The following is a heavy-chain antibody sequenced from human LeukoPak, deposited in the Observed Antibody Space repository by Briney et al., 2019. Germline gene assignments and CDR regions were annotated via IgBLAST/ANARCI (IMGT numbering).Heavy chain of an antibody. D-gene: IGHD2-15*01. J-gene: IGHJ6*02. CDR1: GYTFTSYD. CDR2: IIPILGIA. V-gene: IGHV1-69*04. Sequence: SVKVSCKASGYTFTSYDINWVRQATGQGLEWMGRIIPILGIANYAQKFQGRVTITADKSTSTAYMELSSLRSEDTAVYYCARDLVVSPKHYYYGMDVWGQGTTVTVSS. CDR3: ARDLVVSPKHYYYGMDV.